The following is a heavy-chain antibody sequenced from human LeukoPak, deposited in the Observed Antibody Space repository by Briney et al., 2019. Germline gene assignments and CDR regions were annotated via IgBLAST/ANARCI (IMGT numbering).Heavy chain of an antibody. D-gene: IGHD1-26*01. Sequence: ASVKVSCKASGYTFTSYYMQWVRQAPGQGLEWMGIINPSGGSTSYAQKFQGRVTMTRDTSTSTVYMELSRLRSDDTAVYYCATGTMQAGVDYWGQGTLVTVSS. CDR1: GYTFTSYY. J-gene: IGHJ4*02. CDR3: ATGTMQAGVDY. V-gene: IGHV1-46*01. CDR2: INPSGGST.